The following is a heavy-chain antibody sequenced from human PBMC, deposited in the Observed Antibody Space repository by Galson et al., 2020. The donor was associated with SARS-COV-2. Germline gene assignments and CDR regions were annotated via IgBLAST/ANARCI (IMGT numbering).Heavy chain of an antibody. D-gene: IGHD2-15*01. CDR2: IYSGGST. Sequence: GESLKISCAASGFTVSSNYMSWVRQAPGKGLEWVSVIYSGGSTYYADSVKGRFTISRDNSKNTLYLQMNSLRAEDTAVYYCARGCSGGSCYSYYDYMDVWGKGTTVTVSS. CDR1: GFTVSSNY. V-gene: IGHV3-66*02. CDR3: ARGCSGGSCYSYYDYMDV. J-gene: IGHJ6*03.